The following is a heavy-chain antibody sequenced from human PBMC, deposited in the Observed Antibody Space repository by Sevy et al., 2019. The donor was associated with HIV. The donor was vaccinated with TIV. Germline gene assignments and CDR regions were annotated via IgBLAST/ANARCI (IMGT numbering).Heavy chain of an antibody. CDR2: TYYRSKWYN. V-gene: IGHV6-1*01. Sequence: KQSQTLSLTCVISGDSVSSNSAAWNWIRQSPSRGLEWLGRTYYRSKWYNDYAVSVKSRITINPDTSKNQFSLQLNSVTPEDTAVYYCARWPIAAAGAYSDYWGQGTLVTVSS. D-gene: IGHD6-13*01. J-gene: IGHJ4*02. CDR3: ARWPIAAAGAYSDY. CDR1: GDSVSSNSAA.